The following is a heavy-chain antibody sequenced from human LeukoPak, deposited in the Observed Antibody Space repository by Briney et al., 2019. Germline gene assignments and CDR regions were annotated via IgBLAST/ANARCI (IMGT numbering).Heavy chain of an antibody. Sequence: WASVTVSCTASGYTFTSYGISWVRPAPGQGLEWMGWISAYNGNTNYAQKLQGRVTMTTDTSTSTAYMELRSLRSDDTAVYYCARERRYCSSTSCYGFPTVDYWGQGTLVTVSS. D-gene: IGHD2-2*01. CDR3: ARERRYCSSTSCYGFPTVDY. V-gene: IGHV1-18*01. CDR1: GYTFTSYG. CDR2: ISAYNGNT. J-gene: IGHJ4*02.